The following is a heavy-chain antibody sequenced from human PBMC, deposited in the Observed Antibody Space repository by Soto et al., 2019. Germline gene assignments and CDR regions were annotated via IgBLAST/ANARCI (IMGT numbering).Heavy chain of an antibody. Sequence: QVQLVQSGTEVKRPGASVKVSCKASGYTFTGYGISWVRQAPGQGLEWMGRINAYNDNTDYAQKFQGRVTLTTDTSTSTAYMDLSSLRSEDTAVYYCARRIVSPFGDLHMWGQGTLVTVSS. CDR2: INAYNDNT. V-gene: IGHV1-18*01. D-gene: IGHD3-10*01. CDR1: GYTFTGYG. CDR3: ARRIVSPFGDLHM. J-gene: IGHJ4*02.